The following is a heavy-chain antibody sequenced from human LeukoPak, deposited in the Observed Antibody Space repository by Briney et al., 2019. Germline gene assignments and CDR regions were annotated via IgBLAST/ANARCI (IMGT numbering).Heavy chain of an antibody. Sequence: SETLSLTCTVSGGSISSSSYYWGWIRQPPGKGLEWIGSIYYSGSTYYNPSLKSRVTISVDTSKNQFSLKLSSVTAADTAVYYCARGNRQLAYYGSGSRLPYDSWGQGTLVTVSS. CDR1: GGSISSSSYY. D-gene: IGHD3-10*01. J-gene: IGHJ4*02. CDR3: ARGNRQLAYYGSGSRLPYDS. V-gene: IGHV4-39*07. CDR2: IYYSGST.